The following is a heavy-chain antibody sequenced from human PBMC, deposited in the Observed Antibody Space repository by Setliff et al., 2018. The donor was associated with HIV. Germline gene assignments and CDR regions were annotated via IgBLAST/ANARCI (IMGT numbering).Heavy chain of an antibody. Sequence: HGESLKISCQGSGYSFTSYWISWVRQMPGKGLEWMGRIDPSDSYTNYSPSFQGHVTISADKSISTAYLQWSSLKASDTAMYYCVTAMVHYYYGMDVWGQGTTVTVSS. CDR3: VTAMVHYYYGMDV. V-gene: IGHV5-10-1*01. D-gene: IGHD5-18*01. J-gene: IGHJ6*02. CDR2: IDPSDSYT. CDR1: GYSFTSYW.